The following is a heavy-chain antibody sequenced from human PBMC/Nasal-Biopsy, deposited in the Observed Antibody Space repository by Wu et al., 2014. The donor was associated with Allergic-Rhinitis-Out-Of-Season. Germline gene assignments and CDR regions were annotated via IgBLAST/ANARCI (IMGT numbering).Heavy chain of an antibody. CDR1: GFTFSNYA. J-gene: IGHJ3*02. CDR3: TKHIGGAGTYDAFDI. V-gene: IGHV3-9*01. Sequence: LSCAASGFTFSNYAMHWVRQAPGKGLEWVSGISWNSGSMDYADSVKGRFTISRDNAKNSLYLQMNRLRVEDTAFYYCTKHIGGAGTYDAFDIWGQGTMVTVSS. CDR2: ISWNSGSM. D-gene: IGHD3/OR15-3a*01.